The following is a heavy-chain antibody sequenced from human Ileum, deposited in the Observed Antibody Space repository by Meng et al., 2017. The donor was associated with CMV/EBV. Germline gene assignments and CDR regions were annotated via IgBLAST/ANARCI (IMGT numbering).Heavy chain of an antibody. D-gene: IGHD7-27*01. CDR3: VRGNWVSDF. J-gene: IGHJ4*02. V-gene: IGHV4-34*01. CDR1: ADSFTGYH. Sequence: QEQPQQCGGEVLQPLEILSPTHTVSADSFTGYHWTWIRQPPGKGPEWIGEINYRGSIHYNPSLESRVTISLDMSTNQLSLKLNSVTAADTAVYYCVRGNWVSDFWGQGTLVTVSS. CDR2: INYRGSI.